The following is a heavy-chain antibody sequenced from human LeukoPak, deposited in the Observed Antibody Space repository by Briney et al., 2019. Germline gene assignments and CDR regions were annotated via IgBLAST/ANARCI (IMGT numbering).Heavy chain of an antibody. V-gene: IGHV4-59*01. J-gene: IGHJ3*02. CDR1: GGSISRYY. Sequence: SETLSLTCTVSGGSISRYYRKLIRQPPGEGPEWVGCAYYSGSTNYNPSLKSRVTISVDTSKNQFSLKLYSVTAADTAVYFCARAYYYDSSGYDDAFDIWGQGTMVTVSS. CDR2: AYYSGST. D-gene: IGHD3-22*01. CDR3: ARAYYYDSSGYDDAFDI.